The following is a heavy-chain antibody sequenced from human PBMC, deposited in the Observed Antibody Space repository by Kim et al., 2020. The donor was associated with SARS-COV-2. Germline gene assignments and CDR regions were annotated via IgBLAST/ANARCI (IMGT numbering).Heavy chain of an antibody. V-gene: IGHV4-34*01. D-gene: IGHD6-19*01. CDR3: ARDGSYSSGWVDY. J-gene: IGHJ4*02. Sequence: SETLSLTCAVYGGSFSGYYWSWIRQPPGKGLEWIGEINHSGSTNYNPSLKSRVTISVDTSKNQFSLKLSSVTAADTAVYYCARDGSYSSGWVDYWGQGTLVTVSS. CDR2: INHSGST. CDR1: GGSFSGYY.